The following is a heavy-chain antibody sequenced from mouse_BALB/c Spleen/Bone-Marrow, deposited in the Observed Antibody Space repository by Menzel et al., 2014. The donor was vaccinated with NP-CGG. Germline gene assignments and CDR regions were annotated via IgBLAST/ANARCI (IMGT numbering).Heavy chain of an antibody. CDR3: ARHGITRLLDY. Sequence: EVNLVESGGGLVKPGGSLKLSCAASGFTFXSYAMSWVRQTPEKRLEWVATISSGGSYTYYPDSVKGRFTISRDNAKNTLYLQMSSLRSEDTAMYYRARHGITRLLDYWGQGTTLTVSS. CDR1: GFTFXSYA. D-gene: IGHD2-4*01. V-gene: IGHV5-9-3*01. CDR2: ISSGGSYT. J-gene: IGHJ2*01.